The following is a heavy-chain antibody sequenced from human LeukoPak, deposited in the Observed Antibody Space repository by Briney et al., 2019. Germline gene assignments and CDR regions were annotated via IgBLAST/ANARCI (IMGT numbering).Heavy chain of an antibody. CDR1: RFTFSNYV. D-gene: IGHD5-18*01. Sequence: GGSLRLSCAASRFTFSNYVMNWVRRAPGKGLEWVSGIGGSDGSTYYADSVKGRFTISRDNSKNTLYLQMNSLRAEDTALYYCTKGTWIQLWSLFDSWGQGTLVTVSS. CDR3: TKGTWIQLWSLFDS. J-gene: IGHJ4*02. CDR2: IGGSDGST. V-gene: IGHV3-23*01.